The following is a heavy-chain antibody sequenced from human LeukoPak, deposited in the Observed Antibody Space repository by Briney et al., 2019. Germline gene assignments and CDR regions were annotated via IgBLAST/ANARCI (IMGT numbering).Heavy chain of an antibody. Sequence: GGSLRLSCAASGFTVSSKHMGWVRQAPGKGLDWVLSIYSGGSIYFADSVEGRFTISRDNSENTLYLQMNSLRAEDTALYYCATVGRNNWFDLWGQGTPVTVSS. J-gene: IGHJ5*02. CDR2: IYSGGSI. CDR3: ATVGRNNWFDL. CDR1: GFTVSSKH. V-gene: IGHV3-53*01.